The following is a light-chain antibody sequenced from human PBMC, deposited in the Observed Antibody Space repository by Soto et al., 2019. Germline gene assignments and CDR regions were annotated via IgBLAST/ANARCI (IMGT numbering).Light chain of an antibody. V-gene: IGKV1-9*01. Sequence: DIQLTQSPSFLSASVGDRVTITCRASQDINTYLAWYQQKPGKAPKRLIFAASTLQNGVPSRFSGSGSGTEFTVPITSLQPEDFATYYCQQRKSYPITFGQGTRLEIK. CDR2: AAS. CDR1: QDINTY. CDR3: QQRKSYPIT. J-gene: IGKJ5*01.